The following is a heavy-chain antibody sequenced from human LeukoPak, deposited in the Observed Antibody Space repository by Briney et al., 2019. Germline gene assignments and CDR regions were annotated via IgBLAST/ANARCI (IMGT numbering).Heavy chain of an antibody. CDR3: ARADFIDAGPYLIGP. CDR1: GYSFTDYY. D-gene: IGHD3-3*01. Sequence: ASVRVSCKTSGYSFTDYYIHWVRQAPGQGLEWMAWINTKTGRTSSARKFQGKVTMTRDPSITTVYMDMAWLTSDDTAIYFCARADFIDAGPYLIGPWGQGTLVTVSS. J-gene: IGHJ5*02. CDR2: INTKTGRT. V-gene: IGHV1-2*02.